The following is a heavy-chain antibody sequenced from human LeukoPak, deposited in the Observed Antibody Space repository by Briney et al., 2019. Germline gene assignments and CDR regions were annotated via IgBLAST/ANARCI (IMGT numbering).Heavy chain of an antibody. CDR2: IYTSGST. CDR1: GASISPYY. V-gene: IGHV4-4*07. J-gene: IGHJ4*02. Sequence: SETLSLTCTVSGASISPYYWSWIRQPAGEGLEWIGHIYTSGSTNYNPSLKSRVTMSLDTSNNLFSLKLNSVTAADTAVYYCAKEGMIRGVIDYWGQGALVTVSS. CDR3: AKEGMIRGVIDY. D-gene: IGHD3-10*01.